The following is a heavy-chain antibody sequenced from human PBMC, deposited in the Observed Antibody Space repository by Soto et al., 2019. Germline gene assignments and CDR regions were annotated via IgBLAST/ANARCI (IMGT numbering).Heavy chain of an antibody. Sequence: GASVKVSCKASGYTFTSYGISWVRQAPGQGLEWMGWISAYNGNTNYAQKLQGRVIMTTDTSTSTAYMELRSLSSDDTAVYYCARDEGTFGVVNRVPYGMDVWGQGTTVTVSS. CDR3: ARDEGTFGVVNRVPYGMDV. CDR1: GYTFTSYG. CDR2: ISAYNGNT. J-gene: IGHJ6*02. V-gene: IGHV1-18*04. D-gene: IGHD3-3*02.